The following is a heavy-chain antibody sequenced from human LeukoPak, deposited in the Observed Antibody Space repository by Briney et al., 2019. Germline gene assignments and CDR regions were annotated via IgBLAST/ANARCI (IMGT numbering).Heavy chain of an antibody. J-gene: IGHJ6*03. Sequence: SETLSLTCAVHDGSFSGYYWTWIRQFPGRGLEWIGEINDSGGTNYNPSLKRRVNVLVDTSKNQFSLKLTSVTAADTAVYYCARRVTVIYYMDLWGKGTMVTVSS. CDR1: DGSFSGYY. CDR3: ARRVTVIYYMDL. D-gene: IGHD3-22*01. V-gene: IGHV4-34*01. CDR2: INDSGGT.